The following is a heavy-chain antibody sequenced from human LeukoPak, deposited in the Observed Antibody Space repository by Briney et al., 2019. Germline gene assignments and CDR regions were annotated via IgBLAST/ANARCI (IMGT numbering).Heavy chain of an antibody. J-gene: IGHJ4*02. CDR1: GFTFSSYP. V-gene: IGHV3-30*04. Sequence: GRSLRLSCAASGFTFSSYPMHWVRQAPGKGLEWVAVISYDGSNKYYADSVKGRFTISRDNSKNTLYLQMNSLRAEDTAVYYCARNSLEYSSLDYWGQGTLVTVSS. CDR3: ARNSLEYSSLDY. D-gene: IGHD6-6*01. CDR2: ISYDGSNK.